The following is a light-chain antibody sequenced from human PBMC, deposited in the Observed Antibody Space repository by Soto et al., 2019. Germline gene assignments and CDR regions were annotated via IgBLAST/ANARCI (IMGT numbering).Light chain of an antibody. CDR1: QSIRSW. J-gene: IGKJ4*01. CDR2: DAS. CDR3: QQYDDYPLT. V-gene: IGKV1-5*01. Sequence: VQMTQSPSTLSASAGDRVTITCRASQSIRSWLAWYQQKPGEAPKFLIYDASTLESGVPSRFSGSGSGTEFTLTISSLQPDDFATYYCQQYDDYPLTFGGGTKVDIK.